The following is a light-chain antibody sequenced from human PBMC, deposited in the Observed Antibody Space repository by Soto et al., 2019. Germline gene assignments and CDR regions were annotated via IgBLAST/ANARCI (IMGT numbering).Light chain of an antibody. CDR2: GAS. CDR3: QQYGSSPT. CDR1: QSVSSGY. Sequence: EIVLTQSPGTLSLSPGERVTLSCRASQSVSSGYLAWYQQKPGQAPRLLIFGASSRATGIPDRFSGSGSGTDFPLTIGRLEPEDFAVYYCQQYGSSPTFGQGTRLEIK. V-gene: IGKV3-20*01. J-gene: IGKJ5*01.